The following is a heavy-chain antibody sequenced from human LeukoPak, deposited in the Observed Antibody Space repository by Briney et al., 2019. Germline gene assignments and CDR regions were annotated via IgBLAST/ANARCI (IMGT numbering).Heavy chain of an antibody. J-gene: IGHJ5*02. CDR1: GGTFSSYA. CDR3: ARDLLDGCSSTSCYTKGWFDP. CDR2: IIPILGIA. V-gene: IGHV1-69*04. Sequence: ASAKVSCKASGGTFSSYAISWVRQAPGQGLEWMGRIIPILGIADYAQKFQGRVTITADKSTSTAYMELSSLRSEDTAVYYCARDLLDGCSSTSCYTKGWFDPWGQGTLVTVSS. D-gene: IGHD2-2*02.